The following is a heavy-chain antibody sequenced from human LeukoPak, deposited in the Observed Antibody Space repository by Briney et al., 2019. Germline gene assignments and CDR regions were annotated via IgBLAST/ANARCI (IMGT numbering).Heavy chain of an antibody. V-gene: IGHV4-59*01. J-gene: IGHJ5*02. CDR3: ARKVSAHRMVRGVKTWFDP. D-gene: IGHD3-10*01. CDR2: IYYSGST. CDR1: GGSISSYY. Sequence: ASETLSLTCTVSGGSISSYYWSWIRQPPGKGLEWIGYIYYSGSTNYNPSLKSRVTISVDTSKNQFSLKLSSVTAADTAVYYCARKVSAHRMVRGVKTWFDPWGQGTLVTVSS.